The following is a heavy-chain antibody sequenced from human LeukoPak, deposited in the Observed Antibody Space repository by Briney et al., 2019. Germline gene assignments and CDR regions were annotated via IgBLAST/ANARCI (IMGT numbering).Heavy chain of an antibody. CDR1: GFNFDEYA. Sequence: GGSLRLSCVASGFNFDEYAMNWVRQAPGKGLEWISCIYRDSSVIHYADSVRGRFTVSRDNAKNLVYLQMNSLRAEDTAVYFCARYGSGSNYRDPFDSWGQGTLVTVSS. CDR2: IYRDSSVI. CDR3: ARYGSGSNYRDPFDS. J-gene: IGHJ4*02. D-gene: IGHD3-10*01. V-gene: IGHV3-48*01.